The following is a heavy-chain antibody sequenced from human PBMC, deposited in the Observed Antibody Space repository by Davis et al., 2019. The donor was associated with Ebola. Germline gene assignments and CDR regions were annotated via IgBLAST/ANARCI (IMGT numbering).Heavy chain of an antibody. CDR1: GFTFSSYS. D-gene: IGHD3-10*01. V-gene: IGHV3-21*01. CDR2: ISSSSSYI. CDR3: ARGPGLLWFGELLESYYGMDV. Sequence: PGGSLRLSCAASGFTFSSYSMNWVRQAPGKGLEWVSSISSSSSYIYYADSVKGRFTISRDNAKNSLYLQMNSLRAEDTAVYYCARGPGLLWFGELLESYYGMDVWGKGTTVTVSS. J-gene: IGHJ6*04.